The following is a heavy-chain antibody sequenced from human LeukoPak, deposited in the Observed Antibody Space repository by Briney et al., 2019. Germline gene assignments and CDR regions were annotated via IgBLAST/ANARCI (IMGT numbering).Heavy chain of an antibody. CDR2: MSSGGSF. Sequence: PSETLSLTCIVSGVSIRSGDYYWGWIRQPPGKSLEWIGCMSSGGSFFYNPSLESRVTLLVDTSNNHFSLRLSSVTAADTAVYYCARASLGYTYFDYWGQGTLVTVSS. D-gene: IGHD6-13*01. V-gene: IGHV4-39*07. J-gene: IGHJ4*02. CDR1: GVSIRSGDYY. CDR3: ARASLGYTYFDY.